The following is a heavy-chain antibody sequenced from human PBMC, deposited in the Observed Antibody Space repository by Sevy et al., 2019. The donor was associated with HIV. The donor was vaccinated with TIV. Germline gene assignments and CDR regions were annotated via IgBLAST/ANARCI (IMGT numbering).Heavy chain of an antibody. V-gene: IGHV1-2*02. Sequence: ASVKVSCKASGYTFTGYYMHWVRQAPGQGLEWMGWINPNSGGTNYAQKFQGRVTMTRDTSISTAYMELSRLRSDDTAVYYCARDSPYHYDSRSGVGWFDPWGQGTLVTVSS. CDR3: ARDSPYHYDSRSGVGWFDP. D-gene: IGHD3-22*01. J-gene: IGHJ5*02. CDR2: INPNSGGT. CDR1: GYTFTGYY.